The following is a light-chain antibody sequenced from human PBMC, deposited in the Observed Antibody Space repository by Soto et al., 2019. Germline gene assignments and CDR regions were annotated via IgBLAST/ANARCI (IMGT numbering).Light chain of an antibody. Sequence: DIQMTQSPSTLSASVGDRVTITCRASQSISSWLDWYQQKPGKAPKLLPYVASSLESGVPSRFSGSGSGTEFTLTISSLQPDDFATYYCQQYNSYPWTFGQGTQVEIK. CDR2: VAS. J-gene: IGKJ1*01. CDR1: QSISSW. V-gene: IGKV1-5*01. CDR3: QQYNSYPWT.